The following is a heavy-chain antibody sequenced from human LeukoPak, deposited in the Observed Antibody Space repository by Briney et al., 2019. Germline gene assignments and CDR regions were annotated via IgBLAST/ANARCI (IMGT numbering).Heavy chain of an antibody. J-gene: IGHJ4*02. CDR2: IYYNVAT. CDR3: ARVRDGYNRNWAY. Sequence: SETLSLTCTVSGGSISSSIYYWGWFRQPPGKGLEWTGSIYYNVATYYNSSLKSRVTISVDTSKNHLSLKLSSVTAADTAVYYCARVRDGYNRNWAYWGQGTLVTVSS. V-gene: IGHV4-39*02. D-gene: IGHD5-24*01. CDR1: GGSISSSIYY.